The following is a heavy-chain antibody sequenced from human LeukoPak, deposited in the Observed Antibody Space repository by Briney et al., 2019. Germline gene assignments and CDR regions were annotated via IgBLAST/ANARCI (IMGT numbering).Heavy chain of an antibody. CDR3: ARGAGYSSSWYYAYYYYYYMDV. CDR1: GYTFTSYD. V-gene: IGHV1-8*03. Sequence: HGASVKVSCKASGYTFTSYDINWVRQATGQGLEWMGWMNPNSGNTGYAQEFQGRVTITRNTSISTAYMELSSLRSEDTAVYYCARGAGYSSSWYYAYYYYYYMDVWGKGTTVTVSS. CDR2: MNPNSGNT. D-gene: IGHD6-13*01. J-gene: IGHJ6*03.